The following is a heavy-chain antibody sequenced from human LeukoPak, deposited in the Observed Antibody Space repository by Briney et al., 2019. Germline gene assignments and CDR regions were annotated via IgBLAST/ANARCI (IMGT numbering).Heavy chain of an antibody. CDR3: AREGILSGSYYYYYGMDV. J-gene: IGHJ6*02. D-gene: IGHD1-26*01. CDR2: ISAYNGNT. Sequence: ASVKVSCKTSGYTFSNYGISWVRQAPGQGLEWMGWISAYNGNTNYAQKLQGRVTMTTDTSTSTAYMELRSLRSDDTAVYYCAREGILSGSYYYYYGMDVWGQGTTVTVSS. CDR1: GYTFSNYG. V-gene: IGHV1-18*01.